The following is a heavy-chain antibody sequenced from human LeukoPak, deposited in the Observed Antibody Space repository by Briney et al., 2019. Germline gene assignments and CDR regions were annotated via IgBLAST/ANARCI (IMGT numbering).Heavy chain of an antibody. J-gene: IGHJ6*02. CDR1: GFTFSSYA. D-gene: IGHD3-10*01. V-gene: IGHV3-21*01. CDR2: ISSTSTYI. CDR3: ARIMVRGVIPYGMDV. Sequence: PGGSLRLSCAASGFTFSSYAMHWVRQTPGQGLEWVSSISSTSTYIYYADSVKGRFTISRDNAKNSLYLQMNSLRAEDTAVYYCARIMVRGVIPYGMDVWGQGTTVTVSS.